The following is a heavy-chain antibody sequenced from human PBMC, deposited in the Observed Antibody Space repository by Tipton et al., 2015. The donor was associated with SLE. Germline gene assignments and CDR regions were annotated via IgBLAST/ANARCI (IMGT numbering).Heavy chain of an antibody. V-gene: IGHV3-66*01. CDR2: IYSGGST. D-gene: IGHD6-19*01. CDR3: AKDAWYGSGWYDS. J-gene: IGHJ5*01. Sequence: SLRLSCAASGFTVSSNYMSWVRQAPGKGLEWVSVIYSGGSTYYADSVKGRFTISRDNSKNTLYLQMNSLRAEDTAVYYCAKDAWYGSGWYDSWGQGTLVTVSS. CDR1: GFTVSSNY.